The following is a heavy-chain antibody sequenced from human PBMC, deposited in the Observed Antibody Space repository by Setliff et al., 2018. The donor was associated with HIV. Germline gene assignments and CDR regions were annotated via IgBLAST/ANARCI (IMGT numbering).Heavy chain of an antibody. CDR2: FRTSGDI. D-gene: IGHD1-26*01. CDR3: ARHPWDGSYRNYKFDS. Sequence: SETLSLTCTVSGDSISGNFWPRNYWSWIRQSPGKGLEWIGYFRTSGDISYNPSLKTRATVSLGTSEKQFFLRLKSVTATDTAMYYCARHPWDGSYRNYKFDSWGQGILVTVSS. V-gene: IGHV4-4*08. CDR1: GDSISGNFWPRNY. J-gene: IGHJ4*02.